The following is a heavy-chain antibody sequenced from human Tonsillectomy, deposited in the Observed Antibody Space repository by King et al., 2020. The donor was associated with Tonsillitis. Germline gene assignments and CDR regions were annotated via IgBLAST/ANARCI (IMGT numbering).Heavy chain of an antibody. CDR1: GFTFSRYS. Sequence: VQLVESGGGLVQPGGSLRLSCAASGFTFSRYSMNWVRQVPGKGPEWVSAIGGSSTRIYYADSVKGRFTISRDNAPNSLYLQMNSLRAGDTALYYCARDLGIDTYWDWYFDLWGRGTLVTVSS. CDR2: IGGSSTRI. V-gene: IGHV3-48*01. D-gene: IGHD7-27*01. J-gene: IGHJ2*01. CDR3: ARDLGIDTYWDWYFDL.